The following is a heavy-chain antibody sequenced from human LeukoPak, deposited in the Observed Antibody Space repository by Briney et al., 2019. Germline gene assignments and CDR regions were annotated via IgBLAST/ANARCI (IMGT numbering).Heavy chain of an antibody. CDR1: GFTVSSNY. J-gene: IGHJ4*02. CDR2: IYSCGST. D-gene: IGHD1-1*01. CDR3: ATERRGFDY. Sequence: PGGSLRLSCAASGFTVSSNYMSWVRQAPGRGLEWVSVIYSCGSTYYADSVKGRFTISRHNSKNKLYLQMTSLRAEDTAVYYCATERRGFDYWGQGTLVTVSS. V-gene: IGHV3-53*04.